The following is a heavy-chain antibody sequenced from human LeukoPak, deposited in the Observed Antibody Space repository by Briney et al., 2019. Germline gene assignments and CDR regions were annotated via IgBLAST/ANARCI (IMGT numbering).Heavy chain of an antibody. J-gene: IGHJ5*02. D-gene: IGHD2-15*01. Sequence: SQTLSLTCTVSGGSISSGKYYWSWLRQPAGKGLEWIGRVYAGGSTNSNPSLKSRVTISIDTSKNHFSLRLSSVTAADTAVYYCARGCGSGSSNWFDPWGQGTLVTVSS. V-gene: IGHV4-61*02. CDR1: GGSISSGKYY. CDR2: VYAGGST. CDR3: ARGCGSGSSNWFDP.